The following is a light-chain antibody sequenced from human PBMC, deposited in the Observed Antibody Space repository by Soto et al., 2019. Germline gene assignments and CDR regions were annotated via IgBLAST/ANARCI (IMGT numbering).Light chain of an antibody. J-gene: IGKJ1*01. CDR3: QQCCSSPPGT. CDR2: DAS. Sequence: LTPSPPTLSLSPGERATLSCRASQAASSHLAWSQQTPGQAPRLLTYDASTRPTGTPARFSGSGSGTDFTLTIGCLEPEEFAVYYSQQCCSSPPGTFGQGTKVDIK. CDR1: QAASSH. V-gene: IGKV3-11*01.